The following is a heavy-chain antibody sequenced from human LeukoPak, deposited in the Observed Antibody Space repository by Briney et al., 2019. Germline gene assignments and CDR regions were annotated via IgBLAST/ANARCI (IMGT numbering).Heavy chain of an antibody. CDR1: VCTFSGSA. Sequence: GGALKLSCADSVCTFSGSAMHWVRQAAGKGLVWVGRIRSKGNKYATAYGESVKGRFTISRDDSNNTAFLQMNSLKTEDTAVYYCKAASRDGYNSLVNWGQGTLVTVSS. D-gene: IGHD5-24*01. CDR2: IRSKGNKYAT. J-gene: IGHJ4*02. CDR3: KAASRDGYNSLVN. V-gene: IGHV3-73*01.